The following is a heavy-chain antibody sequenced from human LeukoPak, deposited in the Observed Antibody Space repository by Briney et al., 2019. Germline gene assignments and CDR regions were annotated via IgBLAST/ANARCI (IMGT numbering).Heavy chain of an antibody. J-gene: IGHJ1*01. CDR3: AKDAQRGFDYSNSLQN. D-gene: IGHD4-11*01. CDR2: IWSDGSDK. Sequence: PGGSLRLSCEASGFTFSHFGMHWVRQTPGAGLEWVAVIWSDGSDKYYAKSVKGRFTISRDNSKNSLFLQMNSLRAEDTAVYYCAKDAQRGFDYSNSLQNWGQGILVTVSS. V-gene: IGHV3-33*06. CDR1: GFTFSHFG.